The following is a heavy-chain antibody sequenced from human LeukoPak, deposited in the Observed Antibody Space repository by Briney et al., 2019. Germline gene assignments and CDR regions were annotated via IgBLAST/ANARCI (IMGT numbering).Heavy chain of an antibody. CDR3: ARVPRSYYYYYYMDV. V-gene: IGHV4-59*01. CDR1: GGSISSYY. CDR2: IYYSGST. J-gene: IGHJ6*03. Sequence: SETLSLTCTVSGGSISSYYWSWIRQPPGKGPEWIGYIYYSGSTNYNPSLKSRVTMSADTSKNQFSLKLSSVTAADTAVYYCARVPRSYYYYYYMDVWSKGTTVTVSS.